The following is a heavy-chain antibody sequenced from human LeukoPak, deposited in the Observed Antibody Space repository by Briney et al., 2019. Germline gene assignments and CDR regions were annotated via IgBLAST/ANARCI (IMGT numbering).Heavy chain of an antibody. D-gene: IGHD1-26*01. J-gene: IGHJ4*02. Sequence: GASVRVSCKASGYTFTSYGISWVRQAPGQGLEWVGYINAYNGDTNYAQKFQGRVTMTTDTSTTTVYMHLRSLGSEDTAAFYCARTEETKGRFDYWGQGTLVTVSS. CDR3: ARTEETKGRFDY. CDR2: INAYNGDT. V-gene: IGHV1-18*01. CDR1: GYTFTSYG.